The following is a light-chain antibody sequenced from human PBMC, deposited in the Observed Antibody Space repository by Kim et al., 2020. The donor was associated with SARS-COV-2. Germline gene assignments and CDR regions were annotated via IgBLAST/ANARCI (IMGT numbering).Light chain of an antibody. V-gene: IGKV3-20*01. J-gene: IGKJ1*01. CDR1: QRVSSNY. CDR2: GAS. CDR3: QQYSSSPAT. Sequence: PGERATPSCRARQRVSSNYLAWYQQKPGQAPRLLIYGASSRATGIPHRFSGSGSGTDFTLTITRLEPEDFAVYYCQQYSSSPATFGQGTKVDIK.